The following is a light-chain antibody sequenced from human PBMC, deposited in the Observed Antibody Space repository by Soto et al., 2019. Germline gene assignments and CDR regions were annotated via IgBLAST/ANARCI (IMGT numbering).Light chain of an antibody. Sequence: DIVLTQSPGTLSVSPGETATLSCRASQSVSSSYLAWYQQKPGQAPRLLIYGASSRATGIPDRFSGSGSGTEFTLTISSLHSEDFAVYYCQQYNNWPRTFGQGTKVDIK. CDR3: QQYNNWPRT. CDR1: QSVSSSY. J-gene: IGKJ1*01. V-gene: IGKV3D-15*01. CDR2: GAS.